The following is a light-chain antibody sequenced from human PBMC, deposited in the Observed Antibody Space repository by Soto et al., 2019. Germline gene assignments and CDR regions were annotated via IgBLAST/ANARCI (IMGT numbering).Light chain of an antibody. CDR1: SSDVGGYSY. CDR3: ASYTTSSTYV. V-gene: IGLV2-14*01. Sequence: QSALTQPASGSGSPGQSIAISCTGTSSDVGGYSYVSWYQQQPGKAPKLVISDVSNRPSGVSDRFSGSKSGNTASLTISGLQTEDEADYYFASYTTSSTYVFGTGTKLTVL. J-gene: IGLJ1*01. CDR2: DVS.